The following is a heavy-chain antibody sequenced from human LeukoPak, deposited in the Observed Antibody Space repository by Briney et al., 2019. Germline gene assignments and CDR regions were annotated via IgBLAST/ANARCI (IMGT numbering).Heavy chain of an antibody. V-gene: IGHV1-69*13. J-gene: IGHJ5*02. CDR3: ASMDIVVVPAEYNWFDP. D-gene: IGHD2-2*03. Sequence: SVKVSCKASGYTFTSYGISWVRQAPGQGLEWMGGIIPIFGTANYAQKFQGRVTITADESTSTAYMELSSLRSEDTAVYYCASMDIVVVPAEYNWFDPWGQGTLVTVSS. CDR1: GYTFTSYG. CDR2: IIPIFGTA.